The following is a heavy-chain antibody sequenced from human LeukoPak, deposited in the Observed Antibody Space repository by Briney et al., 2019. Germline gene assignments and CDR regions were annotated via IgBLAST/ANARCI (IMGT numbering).Heavy chain of an antibody. J-gene: IGHJ6*02. D-gene: IGHD6-19*01. Sequence: PGGSLRLSCAASGFTFSSYAMSWVRQAPGKGLEGVSAISGSGGSTYYADSVKGRFTISRDNSKNTLYLQMNSLRAEDTAVYYCARDLAVAAEPGYYYYYGMDVWGQGTTVTVSS. CDR3: ARDLAVAAEPGYYYYYGMDV. CDR1: GFTFSSYA. CDR2: ISGSGGST. V-gene: IGHV3-23*01.